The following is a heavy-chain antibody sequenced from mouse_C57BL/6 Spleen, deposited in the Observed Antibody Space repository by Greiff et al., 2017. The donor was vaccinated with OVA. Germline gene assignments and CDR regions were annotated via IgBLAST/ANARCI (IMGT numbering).Heavy chain of an antibody. Sequence: VQLQQSGPELVKPGASVKMSCKASGYTFTDYYMHWVKQSHGKSLEWIGYINPNNGGTSYNQKFKGKATLTVNKSSSTAYMELRSLTSEDSAVYYCAREGRLGRYFDYWGQGTTLTVSS. D-gene: IGHD4-1*01. CDR3: AREGRLGRYFDY. CDR2: INPNNGGT. J-gene: IGHJ2*01. CDR1: GYTFTDYY. V-gene: IGHV1-22*01.